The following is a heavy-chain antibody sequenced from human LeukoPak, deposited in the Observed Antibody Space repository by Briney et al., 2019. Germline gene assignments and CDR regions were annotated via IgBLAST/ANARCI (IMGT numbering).Heavy chain of an antibody. D-gene: IGHD2-2*01. CDR1: GFTFNDYY. CDR3: TRDASSTSWRNYYYYYMDV. V-gene: IGHV3-49*03. Sequence: SLRLSCAASGFTFNDYYMNWIRQAPGKGLEWVGFIRSKAYGGTTEYAASVKGRFTISRDDSKSIAYLQMNSLKTEDTAVYYCTRDASSTSWRNYYYYYMDVWGKGTTVTVSS. J-gene: IGHJ6*03. CDR2: IRSKAYGGTT.